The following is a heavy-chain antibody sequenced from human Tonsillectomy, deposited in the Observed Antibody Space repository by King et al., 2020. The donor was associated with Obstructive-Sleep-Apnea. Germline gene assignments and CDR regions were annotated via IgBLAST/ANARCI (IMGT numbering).Heavy chain of an antibody. J-gene: IGHJ6*02. Sequence: VQLQESGPGLVKPSETLSLTCTVSGGSIISYSWTWIRQPPGKGLEWIGHGYYSGSTNYKPSLKSRVTISADTSKNQFSLKLSSVTAADTGVYYCARGTGWYGVDVWGQGTTVTVSS. CDR2: GYYSGST. D-gene: IGHD6-19*01. CDR3: ARGTGWYGVDV. V-gene: IGHV4-59*01. CDR1: GGSIISYS.